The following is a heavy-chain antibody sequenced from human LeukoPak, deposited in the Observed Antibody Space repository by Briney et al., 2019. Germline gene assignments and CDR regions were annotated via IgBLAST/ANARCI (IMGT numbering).Heavy chain of an antibody. V-gene: IGHV3-23*01. CDR1: GFTFTNYV. CDR3: AKDSRLGRQPVGWFDP. CDR2: ISGSGDTT. D-gene: IGHD6-13*01. Sequence: GGSLRLSCAASGFTFTNYVMSWVRQAPGKGLEWVSAISGSGDTTYYADSVKGRFTISRDNSKNTLYLQMNSLRAEDTAVYYCAKDSRLGRQPVGWFDPWGQGTLVTVSS. J-gene: IGHJ5*02.